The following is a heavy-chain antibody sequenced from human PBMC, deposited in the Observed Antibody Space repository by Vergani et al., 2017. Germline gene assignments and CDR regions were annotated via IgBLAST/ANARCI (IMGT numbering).Heavy chain of an antibody. CDR2: ISDDGRRN. V-gene: IGHV3-30*18. D-gene: IGHD3-22*01. Sequence: QVQLVQSGGGVVQPVRSLRLSCAASGFTFSTYALHWVCQAPGKGLEWVAVISDDGRRNYYADSVKGRFTIFRDNSMNTLYLQMYSLRPEDTAVYYGAKDGRPPDNSSGPHLLDWGQGAMVTVSS. J-gene: IGHJ4*02. CDR3: AKDGRPPDNSSGPHLLD. CDR1: GFTFSTYA.